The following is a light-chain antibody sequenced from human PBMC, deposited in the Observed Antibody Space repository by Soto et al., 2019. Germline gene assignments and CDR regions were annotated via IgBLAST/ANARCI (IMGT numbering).Light chain of an antibody. CDR3: QKSTNVPA. Sequence: DIQMTQSPSSLSASVGDRVTITCRASQGISNYLAWYQQIPGKVPKLLISAASTLQSGVPSRFSGSGSGTDFTLTISSLQPEDVANYYSQKSTNVPAFGGGTKVEIK. CDR1: QGISNY. CDR2: AAS. J-gene: IGKJ4*01. V-gene: IGKV1-27*01.